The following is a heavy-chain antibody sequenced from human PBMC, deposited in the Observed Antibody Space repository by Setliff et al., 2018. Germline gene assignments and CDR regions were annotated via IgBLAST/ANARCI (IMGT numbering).Heavy chain of an antibody. V-gene: IGHV4-39*07. Sequence: PSETLSLTCTVSGGSISSTSYYWGWIRQPPGKGLEWIGNIYYSGSTYYNPSLKSRVTISVDTSKNQFSLKLSSVTAADTAVYYCARGAPGWELLSWFDPWGQGTLVTVSS. CDR2: IYYSGST. J-gene: IGHJ5*02. CDR1: GGSISSTSYY. D-gene: IGHD1-26*01. CDR3: ARGAPGWELLSWFDP.